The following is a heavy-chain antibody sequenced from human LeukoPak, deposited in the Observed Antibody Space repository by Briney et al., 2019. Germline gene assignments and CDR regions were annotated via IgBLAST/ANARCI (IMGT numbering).Heavy chain of an antibody. Sequence: PGGSLRLSCAASGFTFDDYAMHWVRQAPGKGLEWVSGISWNSGSIGYADSVKGRFTISRDSAKNSLYLQMNSLRAEDTALYYCAKAHHDGFLEWLPPYYFDYWGQGTLVTVSS. D-gene: IGHD3-3*01. CDR3: AKAHHDGFLEWLPPYYFDY. CDR1: GFTFDDYA. J-gene: IGHJ4*02. CDR2: ISWNSGSI. V-gene: IGHV3-9*01.